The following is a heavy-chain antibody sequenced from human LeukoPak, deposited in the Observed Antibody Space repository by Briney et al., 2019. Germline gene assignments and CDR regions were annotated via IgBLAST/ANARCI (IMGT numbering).Heavy chain of an antibody. CDR3: ARFRVTEAFDI. J-gene: IGHJ3*02. V-gene: IGHV1-69*05. D-gene: IGHD2-21*02. CDR2: IIPIFGTA. Sequence: ASVKVSCKASGGTFSSYAISWVRQAPGQGLEWMGRIIPIFGTANYAQKFQGRVTITTDESASTAYMELSSLGSEDTAVYYCARFRVTEAFDIWGQGTMVTVSS. CDR1: GGTFSSYA.